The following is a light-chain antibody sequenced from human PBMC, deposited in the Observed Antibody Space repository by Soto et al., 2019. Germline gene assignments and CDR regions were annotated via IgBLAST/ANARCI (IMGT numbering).Light chain of an antibody. J-gene: IGKJ5*01. Sequence: EILFTQSPGTLSLSPGATATLTCRASQTVGNNYLGWYQQRPGQAPRLLIYHASTRATGIPDRFSGSGSGTDFTLTISRLEPEDFAVYYCQQYGGSPPITFGPGTRLEIK. V-gene: IGKV3-20*01. CDR2: HAS. CDR3: QQYGGSPPIT. CDR1: QTVGNNY.